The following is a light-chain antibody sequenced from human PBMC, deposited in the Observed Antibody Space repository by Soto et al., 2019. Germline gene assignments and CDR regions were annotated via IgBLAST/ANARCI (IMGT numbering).Light chain of an antibody. CDR2: TND. J-gene: IGLJ3*02. V-gene: IGLV1-47*02. Sequence: QSVLTQPPSASGTPGQRVTMSCSGSSSNIGRNPVYWYQQVPGTAPKLLFYTNDQRPSGVPDRFSGSKSGTSASLAISGLRSEDEADYYCAAWDDSLSGPVFGGGTKVTVL. CDR3: AAWDDSLSGPV. CDR1: SSNIGRNP.